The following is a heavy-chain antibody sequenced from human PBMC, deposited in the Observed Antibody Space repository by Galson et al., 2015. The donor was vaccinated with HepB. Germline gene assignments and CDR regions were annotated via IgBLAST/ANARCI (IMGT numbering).Heavy chain of an antibody. V-gene: IGHV1-8*01. CDR3: AGRLAYGIWSGYYTAWFDP. J-gene: IGHJ5*02. D-gene: IGHD3-3*01. Sequence: SVKVSCKASGYTFTSYDINWVRQATGQGLEWMGWMNPNSGNTGYAQEFQGRVTMTKNTSISTAYKELSSLSSEDTAVYYSAGRLAYGIWSGYYTAWFDPWGQGTLVTVSS. CDR1: GYTFTSYD. CDR2: MNPNSGNT.